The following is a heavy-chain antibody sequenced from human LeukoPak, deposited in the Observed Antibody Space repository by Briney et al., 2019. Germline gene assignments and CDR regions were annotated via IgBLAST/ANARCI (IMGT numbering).Heavy chain of an antibody. V-gene: IGHV3-21*04. CDR1: AFSLSAYN. CDR2: ISYTGTYI. D-gene: IGHD1-26*01. J-gene: IGHJ4*02. Sequence: PGGSLRLSCAASAFSLSAYNMNWVRQAPGKGLEWVSSISYTGTYIYYADSVKGRFTISRDNAQNSLYLQMNSLRAEDTAIYCCVRDRGTYRPIDYWGQGTLVTVSS. CDR3: VRDRGTYRPIDY.